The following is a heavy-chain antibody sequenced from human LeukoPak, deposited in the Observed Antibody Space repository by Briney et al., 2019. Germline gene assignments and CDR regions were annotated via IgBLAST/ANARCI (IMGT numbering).Heavy chain of an antibody. Sequence: SETLSLTCSVSGGSIRSYYWSWIRQPPGKGLEWIGYIYYSGSTNYNPSLKSRVTISVDTSKNQFSLKLSSVTAADTAVYYCVKSVFGYFDYWGQGTLVTVSS. D-gene: IGHD3-10*01. CDR2: IYYSGST. J-gene: IGHJ4*02. V-gene: IGHV4-59*12. CDR3: VKSVFGYFDY. CDR1: GGSIRSYY.